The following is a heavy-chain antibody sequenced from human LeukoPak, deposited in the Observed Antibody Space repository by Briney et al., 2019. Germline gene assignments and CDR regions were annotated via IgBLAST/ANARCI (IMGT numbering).Heavy chain of an antibody. J-gene: IGHJ4*02. CDR1: GFTFSSYA. V-gene: IGHV3-23*01. D-gene: IGHD5-12*01. CDR3: AKDSAPRGYSGYDLKLMAFGYLDY. Sequence: GGSLRLACSVSGFTFSSYAISSGRRAPGKGLGLVSAIRGRGGITYYADCVKGQYPSSRHNYKNAQYLQMNSLRAEDTAVYYCAKDSAPRGYSGYDLKLMAFGYLDYWGQGPLVSVS. CDR2: IRGRGGIT.